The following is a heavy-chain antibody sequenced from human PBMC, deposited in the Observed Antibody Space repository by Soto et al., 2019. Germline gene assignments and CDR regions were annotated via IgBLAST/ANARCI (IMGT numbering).Heavy chain of an antibody. CDR1: GYTFTSYD. J-gene: IGHJ6*02. V-gene: IGHV1-8*01. D-gene: IGHD6-13*01. CDR3: AIFEVYSSSWYRYYYGMDV. CDR2: MNPNSGNT. Sequence: GASVKVSCKASGYTFTSYDINWVRQATGQGLEWMGWMNPNSGNTGYAQKFQGRVTMTRNTSISTAYMELSSLRSEDTAVYYCAIFEVYSSSWYRYYYGMDVWGQGTTVTVSS.